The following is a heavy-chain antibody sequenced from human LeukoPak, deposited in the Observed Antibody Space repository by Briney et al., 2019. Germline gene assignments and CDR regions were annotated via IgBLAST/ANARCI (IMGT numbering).Heavy chain of an antibody. CDR3: ARIAVAGKGDPWANF. D-gene: IGHD6-19*01. V-gene: IGHV4-34*01. CDR1: GGSFSGYY. Sequence: SETLSLTCAVYGGSFSGYYWSWIRQPPGKGLEWIGSIYYSGSTYYNPSLKSRVTISVDTSKNQFSLKLSSVTAADTAVYYCARIAVAGKGDPWANFWGQGTLVTVSS. CDR2: IYYSGST. J-gene: IGHJ4*02.